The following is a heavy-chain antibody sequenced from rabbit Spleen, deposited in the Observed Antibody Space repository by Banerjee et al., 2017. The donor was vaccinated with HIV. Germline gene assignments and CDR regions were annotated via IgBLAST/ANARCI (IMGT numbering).Heavy chain of an antibody. Sequence: QSLEESGGDLVKPGASLTLTCTASGVSFSSNYYMCWVRQAPGKGLEWIACIDTSSSGFTYFVGWAKGRFTISKTSSTTVTLQMTTLTAADTATYFCARDSGSSFSSYGMDLWGPGTLVTVS. CDR2: IDTSSSGFT. CDR1: GVSFSSNYY. V-gene: IGHV1S40*01. J-gene: IGHJ6*01. CDR3: ARDSGSSFSSYGMDL. D-gene: IGHD8-1*01.